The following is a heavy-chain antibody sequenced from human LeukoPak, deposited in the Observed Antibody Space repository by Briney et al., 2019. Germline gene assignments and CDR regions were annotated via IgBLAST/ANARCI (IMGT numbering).Heavy chain of an antibody. D-gene: IGHD4-17*01. V-gene: IGHV1-69*13. Sequence: SVKVSCKASGGTFSSYAISWVRQAPGQGLEWMGGIIPIFGTANYAQKFQGRVTITADESTSTAYMELSSLRSEDTAVYYCARGSDYGDYFPKWGQGTLVTVSS. CDR1: GGTFSSYA. CDR3: ARGSDYGDYFPK. J-gene: IGHJ1*01. CDR2: IIPIFGTA.